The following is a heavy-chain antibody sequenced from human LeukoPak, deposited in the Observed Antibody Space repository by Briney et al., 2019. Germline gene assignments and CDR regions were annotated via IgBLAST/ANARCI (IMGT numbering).Heavy chain of an antibody. V-gene: IGHV1-2*02. CDR3: AREGITGTTSFDY. CDR2: INPNSGGT. CDR1: GYTFTGYY. D-gene: IGHD1-20*01. J-gene: IGHJ4*02. Sequence: GASVKVSCKASGYTFTGYYMHWVRQAPGQGLEWMGWINPNSGGTNYAQKFQGRVTKTRDTSISTAYMELSRLRSDDTAVYYCAREGITGTTSFDYWGQGTLVTVSS.